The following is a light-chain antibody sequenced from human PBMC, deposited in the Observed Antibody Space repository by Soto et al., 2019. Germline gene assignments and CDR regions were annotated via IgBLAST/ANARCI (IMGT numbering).Light chain of an antibody. V-gene: IGKV3-20*01. CDR2: DAS. Sequence: ESVLTQSPDTLSLSPGERATLSCRASQSVTSNYLAWYQQKPGQAPRLLISDASRRATGIPDRFSRGGSGTDFTLTISSLEPEDFAVYHGQQYGGSPPSTFGQGTRLEIK. CDR1: QSVTSNY. CDR3: QQYGGSPPST. J-gene: IGKJ2*02.